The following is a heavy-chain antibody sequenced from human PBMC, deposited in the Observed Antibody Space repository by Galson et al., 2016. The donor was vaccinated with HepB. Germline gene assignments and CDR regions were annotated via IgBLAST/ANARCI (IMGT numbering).Heavy chain of an antibody. CDR3: ERVVPSGYFFDD. Sequence: SLRLSCAASGFTFSSYAMSWVRQAPGKGLEWMSSISGSGQNTYYRESVEGRFTSSRDNSKNTLYLQMDSLRAEDTATYFCERVVPSGYFFDDLGQGALVTVSS. CDR2: ISGSGQNT. J-gene: IGHJ4*02. CDR1: GFTFSSYA. V-gene: IGHV3-23*01. D-gene: IGHD3-22*01.